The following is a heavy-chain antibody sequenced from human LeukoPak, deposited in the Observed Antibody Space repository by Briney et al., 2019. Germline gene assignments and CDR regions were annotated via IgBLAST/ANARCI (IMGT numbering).Heavy chain of an antibody. Sequence: GGSLRLSCAASGFTFSSYSMNWVRQAPGKGLEWVSSISSSSYIYYADSVKGRFTISRDNAKNSLYLQMNSLRAEDTAVYYCALASPTNSAGLGPYYWGQGTLDTVSS. J-gene: IGHJ4*02. CDR3: ALASPTNSAGLGPYY. CDR2: ISSSSYI. D-gene: IGHD6-13*01. V-gene: IGHV3-21*01. CDR1: GFTFSSYS.